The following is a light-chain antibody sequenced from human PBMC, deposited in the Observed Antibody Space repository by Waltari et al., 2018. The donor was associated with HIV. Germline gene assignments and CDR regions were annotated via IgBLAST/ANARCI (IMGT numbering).Light chain of an antibody. CDR1: SSTIGAVYD. J-gene: IGLJ3*02. CDR3: QSYDSSLSGSV. Sequence: QSVLTQPPSVSGAPGQRVTISCTGGSSTIGAVYDVHWYQQFPGSAPKLLINGNVNRPSGVPDRFADSKSGTSASLAITGLQAEDEADYYCQSYDSSLSGSVFGGGTKLTVL. CDR2: GNV. V-gene: IGLV1-40*01.